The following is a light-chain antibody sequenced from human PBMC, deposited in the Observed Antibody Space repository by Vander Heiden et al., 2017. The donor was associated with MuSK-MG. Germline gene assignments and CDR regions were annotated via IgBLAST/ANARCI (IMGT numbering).Light chain of an antibody. CDR2: NDV. V-gene: IGLV3-21*04. CDR3: QVWDRAGDENYV. CDR1: NIGSRS. J-gene: IGLJ1*01. Sequence: SYVLTQEPSLSVAPGETATITCGGDNIGSRSVHWYQQRPGRAPVLAIYNDVFRPSGIPDRFSGSNSGNTATLTIRRVEAGDEADYYCQVWDRAGDENYVFGSGTKVTV.